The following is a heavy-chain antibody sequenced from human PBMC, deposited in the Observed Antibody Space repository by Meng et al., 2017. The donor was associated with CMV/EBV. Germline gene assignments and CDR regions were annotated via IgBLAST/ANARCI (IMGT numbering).Heavy chain of an antibody. CDR1: GYTFTGYY. D-gene: IGHD6-19*01. V-gene: IGHV1-2*02. J-gene: IGHJ5*02. Sequence: QVLLVHAGAEVKKPGASVKVSCKASGYTFTGYYMHWVRQAPGQGLEWMGWINPNSGGTNYAQKFQGRVTMTRDTSISTAYMELSRLRSDDTAVYYCARDRVAVAGNHWFDPWGQGTLVTVSS. CDR3: ARDRVAVAGNHWFDP. CDR2: INPNSGGT.